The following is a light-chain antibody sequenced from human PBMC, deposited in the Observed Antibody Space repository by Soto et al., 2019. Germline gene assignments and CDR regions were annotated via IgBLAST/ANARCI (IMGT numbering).Light chain of an antibody. Sequence: EIVMTQSPATLSVSPGERVTLSCRASQSVGTYLVWYQHKPGQPPRLLIYGASTRATGIPARFSGSGSGTDFTLTISSLQSEDFAVYFCQQCSDWPLFTFGQGTRLEIK. CDR3: QQCSDWPLFT. V-gene: IGKV3-15*01. CDR2: GAS. CDR1: QSVGTY. J-gene: IGKJ5*01.